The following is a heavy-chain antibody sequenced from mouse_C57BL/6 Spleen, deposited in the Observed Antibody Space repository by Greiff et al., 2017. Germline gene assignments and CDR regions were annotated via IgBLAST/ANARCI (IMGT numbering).Heavy chain of an antibody. CDR1: GSTFTSYW. J-gene: IGHJ4*01. CDR3: ARKAIYSGVDY. V-gene: IGHV1-72*01. Sequence: KRSCKPSGSTFTSYWMHWVKQRPGRGLEWIGRIVPNSGGTKYNEKFKSKATLTVDKPSSTAYMQLSSLTSEDSAVYYCARKAIYSGVDYWGQGTSVTVPS. CDR2: IVPNSGGT. D-gene: IGHD1-1*01.